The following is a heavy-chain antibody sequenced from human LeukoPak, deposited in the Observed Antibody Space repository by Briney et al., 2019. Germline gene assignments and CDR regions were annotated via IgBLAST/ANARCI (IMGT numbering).Heavy chain of an antibody. CDR1: GFTFSSSA. Sequence: GGSLRLSCAASGFTFSSSAMSWIRQAPGKGLEWVSYISSSSSYTNYADSVKGRFTISRDNAKNSLYLQMNSLRAEDTAVYYCARADSSGYSDFDYWGQGTLVTVSS. CDR2: ISSSSSYT. J-gene: IGHJ4*02. CDR3: ARADSSGYSDFDY. D-gene: IGHD3-22*01. V-gene: IGHV3-11*06.